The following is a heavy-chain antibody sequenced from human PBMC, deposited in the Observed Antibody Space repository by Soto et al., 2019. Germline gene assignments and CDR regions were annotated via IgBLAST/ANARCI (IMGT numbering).Heavy chain of an antibody. Sequence: GGSLRLSCAASGFTFSDYYMSWIRQAPGKGLEWVSYISHSGGTLYYAASVKGRFIISRDDSKTTAYLQMNSLKIEDTAVYYCFRENYFSYHGMDVWGEGTTVTVSS. CDR1: GFTFSDYY. CDR2: ISHSGGTL. J-gene: IGHJ6*04. D-gene: IGHD1-26*01. CDR3: FRENYFSYHGMDV. V-gene: IGHV3-11*01.